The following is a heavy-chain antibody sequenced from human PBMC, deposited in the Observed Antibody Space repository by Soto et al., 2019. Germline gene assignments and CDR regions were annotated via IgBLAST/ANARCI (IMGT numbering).Heavy chain of an antibody. CDR2: INHSGST. J-gene: IGHJ4*02. V-gene: IGHV4-34*01. CDR1: GGSFSGYY. Sequence: SETLSLTCTVSGGSFSGYYWSWIRQPPGKGLEWIGEINHSGSTNYNPSLKSRVTISVDTSKNQFSLKLSSVTAADTAVYYCARVAYYGDHFDYWGQGTLVTVSS. D-gene: IGHD4-17*01. CDR3: ARVAYYGDHFDY.